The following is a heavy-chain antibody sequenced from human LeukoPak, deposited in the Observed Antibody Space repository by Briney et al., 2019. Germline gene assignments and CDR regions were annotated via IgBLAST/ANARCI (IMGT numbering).Heavy chain of an antibody. V-gene: IGHV3-23*01. Sequence: GGSLRLSCAVSGFTFRNYAMNWVRQAPGKGLEWVSAVGAGGGSTYYADSVKGRFTISRDNSKNTLYLQMNSLRAEDTAVYYCAKGEDYGDFDHWGQGTLVTVSS. CDR3: AKGEDYGDFDH. D-gene: IGHD4-17*01. CDR2: VGAGGGST. CDR1: GFTFRNYA. J-gene: IGHJ4*02.